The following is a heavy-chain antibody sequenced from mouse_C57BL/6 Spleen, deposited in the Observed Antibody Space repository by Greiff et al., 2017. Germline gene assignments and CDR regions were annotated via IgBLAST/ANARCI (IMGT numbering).Heavy chain of an antibody. D-gene: IGHD4-1*01. J-gene: IGHJ2*01. Sequence: QVQLQQPGAELVMPGASVKLSCKASGYTFTSYWMHWVKQRPGQGLEWIGEIVPSDSYTNYNQKFKGKSTLTVDKSSSTAYMQLSSLTSEDSAVYYCARSVTGTGYFDYWGQGTTLTVSS. V-gene: IGHV1-69*01. CDR2: IVPSDSYT. CDR3: ARSVTGTGYFDY. CDR1: GYTFTSYW.